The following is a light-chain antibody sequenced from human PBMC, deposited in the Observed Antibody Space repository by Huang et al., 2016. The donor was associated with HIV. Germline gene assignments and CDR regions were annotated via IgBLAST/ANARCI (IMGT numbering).Light chain of an antibody. V-gene: IGKV3-20*01. J-gene: IGKJ1*01. Sequence: EIVLTQSPGILSLSPGESATLSCRVSQSVFNNNYLAWYQQKPGQAPRLLIFGASSTATGISDRFRGSGSGTDFTLTISRLEPEDFAVYYCQQYGSSLAFGPGTKVEIK. CDR2: GAS. CDR1: QSVFNNNY. CDR3: QQYGSSLA.